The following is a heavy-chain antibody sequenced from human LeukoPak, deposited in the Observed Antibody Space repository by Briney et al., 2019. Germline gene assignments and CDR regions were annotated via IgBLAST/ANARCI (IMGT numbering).Heavy chain of an antibody. Sequence: ASVKVSCKASGYTFTSYGISWVRRAPGQGLEWMGWISGYNGNTNYAQKLQGRVTMTTDTSTSTVYMELRSLRSDDTAVYYCARVLTGSGWYKDYWGEATLVTVSS. CDR2: ISGYNGNT. CDR3: ARVLTGSGWYKDY. V-gene: IGHV1-18*04. J-gene: IGHJ4*02. D-gene: IGHD6-19*01. CDR1: GYTFTSYG.